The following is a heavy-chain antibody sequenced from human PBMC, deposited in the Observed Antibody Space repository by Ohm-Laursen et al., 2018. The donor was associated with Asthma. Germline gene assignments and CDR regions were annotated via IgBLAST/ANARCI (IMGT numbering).Heavy chain of an antibody. CDR2: ISFDGSNK. V-gene: IGHV3-30*03. D-gene: IGHD3-3*01. CDR3: ARDVMEWYLPAFDF. Sequence: SLRLSCVASGFTFNSYGIHWVRQAPGKGLEWVAVISFDGSNKYYADSVKGRFTISRDNSKNTLYLQMNSLRPDGAAVYYCARDVMEWYLPAFDFWGQGTLVTVSS. CDR1: GFTFNSYG. J-gene: IGHJ4*02.